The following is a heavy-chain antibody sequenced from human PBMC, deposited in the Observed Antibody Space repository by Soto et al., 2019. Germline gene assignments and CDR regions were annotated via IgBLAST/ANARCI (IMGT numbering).Heavy chain of an antibody. V-gene: IGHV3-23*01. J-gene: IGHJ4*02. CDR3: AKEGRYSSSRGYFDY. CDR2: ISGSGGST. D-gene: IGHD6-13*01. CDR1: GFTFSSYG. Sequence: EVQLLESGGGLVQPGGSLRLSCAASGFTFSSYGMSWVRQAPGKGLEWVSGISGSGGSTYYEDSVKGRFTISRDNPKNTLYLQMNSVRAEDTGVYYCAKEGRYSSSRGYFDYWGQGTLVTVSS.